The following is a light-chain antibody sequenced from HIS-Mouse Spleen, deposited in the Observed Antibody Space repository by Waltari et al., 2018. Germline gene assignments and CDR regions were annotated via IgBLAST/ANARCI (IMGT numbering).Light chain of an antibody. Sequence: SYVLTQPPSVSVAPGKTARITCGGNNLGRKSVHWYQHKPGQAPVLVVYDDSDRPSGIPERFSGSNSGNTATLTISRVEAGDEADYYCQVWDSSSDHVVFGGGTKLTVL. J-gene: IGLJ2*01. V-gene: IGLV3-21*03. CDR2: DDS. CDR1: NLGRKS. CDR3: QVWDSSSDHVV.